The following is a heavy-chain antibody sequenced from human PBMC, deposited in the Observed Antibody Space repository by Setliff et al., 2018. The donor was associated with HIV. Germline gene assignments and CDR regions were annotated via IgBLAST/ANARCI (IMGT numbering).Heavy chain of an antibody. Sequence: SQTLSLTCAVSGGSFSGYYWSWIRQPPGKGLEWIGEINHSGSTNYNPSLKSRVTISIDTSKNQFSLKVSSVTAADTALYYCARGLPGTYRYSYYYYYMDVWDKGTTVTVSS. V-gene: IGHV4-34*01. CDR3: ARGLPGTYRYSYYYYYMDV. D-gene: IGHD3-16*02. CDR1: GGSFSGYY. CDR2: INHSGST. J-gene: IGHJ6*03.